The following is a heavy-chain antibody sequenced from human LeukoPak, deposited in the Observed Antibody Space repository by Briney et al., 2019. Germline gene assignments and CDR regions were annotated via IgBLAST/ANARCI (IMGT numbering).Heavy chain of an antibody. J-gene: IGHJ4*02. D-gene: IGHD5-18*01. V-gene: IGHV1-2*02. CDR3: ARDRLSPPGRYTYGYGALDY. CDR2: INPNSGGT. CDR1: GYTFTGYY. Sequence: ASLKVSCKASGYTFTGYYVHWVRQAPGQGLEWMGWINPNSGGTSYAQKLQGRVTMTRDTSISTAYMELTGLRSGDTAVYYCARDRLSPPGRYTYGYGALDYWGQGTLVTVSS.